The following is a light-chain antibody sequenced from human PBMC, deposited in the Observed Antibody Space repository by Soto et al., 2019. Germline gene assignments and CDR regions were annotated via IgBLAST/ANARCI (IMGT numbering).Light chain of an antibody. V-gene: IGKV3-15*01. CDR1: QSINSN. CDR3: QQDNNWPPYT. CDR2: GAS. Sequence: EIVMTQSPATLSVSPGERATLSCRASQSINSNLAWYQQRPGQAPRLLIYGASTRATGIPARFSGSGSGAEFTLTISSLQSEDFAVYYCQQDNNWPPYTFGQGTKLEI. J-gene: IGKJ2*01.